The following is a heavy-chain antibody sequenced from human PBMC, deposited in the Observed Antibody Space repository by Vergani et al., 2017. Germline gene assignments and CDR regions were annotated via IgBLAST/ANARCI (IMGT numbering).Heavy chain of an antibody. CDR1: GGSISSSSYY. J-gene: IGHJ4*02. Sequence: QLQLQESGPGLVKPSETLSLTCTVSGGSISSSSYYWGWIRQPPGKGLEWIGSIYYSGSTYYHPSLKGRVTISVDTSKNQFSLKLSSVTAADTAVYYCARDASSSSSWPFDDWGQGTLVTVSS. D-gene: IGHD6-6*01. V-gene: IGHV4-39*01. CDR3: ARDASSSSSWPFDD. CDR2: IYYSGST.